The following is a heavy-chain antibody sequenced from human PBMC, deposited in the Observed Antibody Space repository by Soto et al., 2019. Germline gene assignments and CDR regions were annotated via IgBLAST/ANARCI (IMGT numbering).Heavy chain of an antibody. CDR1: RFTFSTYE. J-gene: IGHJ4*02. CDR3: VRYCSTTLCNGVATRTFDY. CDR2: ISTSGSTV. D-gene: IGHD2-2*01. Sequence: GWSLRLSCAASRFTFSTYEMDWVRQAPGKGLEWVSYISTSGSTVHYADSVKGRFTISRDNTRNSPYLQMNSLRDEDTALYYCVRYCSTTLCNGVATRTFDYWGQGTLVTVSS. V-gene: IGHV3-48*03.